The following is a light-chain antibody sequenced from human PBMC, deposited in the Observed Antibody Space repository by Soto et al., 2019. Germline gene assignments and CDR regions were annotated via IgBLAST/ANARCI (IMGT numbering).Light chain of an antibody. V-gene: IGKV3-20*01. CDR3: LQFAISPKT. CDR1: QTVPSRY. Sequence: EIVLTQSPGTLSLSPGERATLSCRASQTVPSRYLAWYQQNAGQAPRLLVFDASTRATGIPDRFSGSGSGTDFTLTISRLEPEDFAVYYCLQFAISPKTFGQGTKVEIK. J-gene: IGKJ1*01. CDR2: DAS.